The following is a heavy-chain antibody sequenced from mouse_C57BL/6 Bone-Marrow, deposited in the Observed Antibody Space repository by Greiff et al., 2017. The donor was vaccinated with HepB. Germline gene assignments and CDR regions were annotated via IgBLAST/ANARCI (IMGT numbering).Heavy chain of an antibody. D-gene: IGHD1-1*01. Sequence: VQLKQSGPVLVKPGASVKMSCKASGYTFTDYYMNWVKQSHGKSLEWIGVINPYNGGTSYNQKFKGKATLTVDKSSSTAYMELNSLTSEDSAVYYCARSVYYYGSSLWGQGTSVTVSS. V-gene: IGHV1-19*01. CDR3: ARSVYYYGSSL. J-gene: IGHJ4*01. CDR1: GYTFTDYY. CDR2: INPYNGGT.